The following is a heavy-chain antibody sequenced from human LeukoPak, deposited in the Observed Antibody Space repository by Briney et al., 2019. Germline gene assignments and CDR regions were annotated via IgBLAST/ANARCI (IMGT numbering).Heavy chain of an antibody. J-gene: IGHJ4*02. CDR1: GYTFTSYG. CDR3: ARDPRVLRYFDHRYYFDY. CDR2: ISAYNGNT. D-gene: IGHD3-9*01. V-gene: IGHV1-18*01. Sequence: ASVKVSCKASGYTFTSYGISWVRQAPGQGLEWMGWISAYNGNTNYAQKLQGRVTMTTDTSTSTAYMELRSLRSEDTTVYYCARDPRVLRYFDHRYYFDYWGQGTLVTVSS.